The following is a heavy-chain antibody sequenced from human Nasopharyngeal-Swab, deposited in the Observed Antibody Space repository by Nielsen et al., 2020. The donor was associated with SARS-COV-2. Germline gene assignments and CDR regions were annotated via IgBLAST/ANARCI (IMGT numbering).Heavy chain of an antibody. CDR3: AKDSLYYYYGMDV. CDR1: GFTFNSYA. CDR2: ISGSGGST. V-gene: IGHV3-23*01. Sequence: GESLKISCAASGFTFNSYAMSWVRQAPGKGLEWVSAISGSGGSTYYADSVKGRFTISRDNSKNTLYLQMNSLRAEDTAVYYCAKDSLYYYYGMDVWGQGTTVTVSS. J-gene: IGHJ6*02.